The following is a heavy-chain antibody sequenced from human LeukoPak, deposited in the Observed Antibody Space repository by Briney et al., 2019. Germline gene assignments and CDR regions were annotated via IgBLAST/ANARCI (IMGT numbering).Heavy chain of an antibody. J-gene: IGHJ5*02. D-gene: IGHD2-21*02. CDR1: GGTSSSYA. CDR3: ARERDIVVVTATGNWFDP. V-gene: IGHV1-69*04. Sequence: ASVKVSCKASGGTSSSYAISWVRQAPGQGLEWMGRIIPIFGIANYAQKLQGRVTITADKSTSTAYMELSSLRSEDTAVYYCARERDIVVVTATGNWFDPWGQGTLVTVSS. CDR2: IIPIFGIA.